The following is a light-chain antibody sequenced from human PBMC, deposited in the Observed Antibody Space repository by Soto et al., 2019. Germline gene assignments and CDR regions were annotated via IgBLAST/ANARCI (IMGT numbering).Light chain of an antibody. J-gene: IGKJ5*01. CDR1: QSVSSN. V-gene: IGKV3-15*01. CDR2: GAS. Sequence: EIVLTQSPDTLSLSPGERATLSCRASQSVSSNLAWYQQKPGQAPRLLIYGASTRATGIPARFSGSGSGTEFTPTISSLQSEAFAVYYCHQYDNWPKTFGQGTRLEIK. CDR3: HQYDNWPKT.